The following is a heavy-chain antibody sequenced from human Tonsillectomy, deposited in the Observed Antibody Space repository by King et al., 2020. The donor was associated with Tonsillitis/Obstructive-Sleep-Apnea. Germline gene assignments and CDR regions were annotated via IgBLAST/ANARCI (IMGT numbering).Heavy chain of an antibody. D-gene: IGHD4-17*01. J-gene: IGHJ4*02. V-gene: IGHV3-30*04. CDR1: GFTFSSYT. Sequence: VQLVESGGGVVQPGRSLRLSCAASGFTFSSYTMHWVRQAPGKGLEWVAVISYDGSNKYYADSVKGRFTISRDNSKNTLYLQMNSLRAEDTAVYCCARSGVGDPPDYWGQGTLVTVSS. CDR2: ISYDGSNK. CDR3: ARSGVGDPPDY.